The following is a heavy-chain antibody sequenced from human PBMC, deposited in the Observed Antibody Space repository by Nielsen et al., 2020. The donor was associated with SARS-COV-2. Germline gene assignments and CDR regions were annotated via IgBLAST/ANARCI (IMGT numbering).Heavy chain of an antibody. CDR2: INHSGST. Sequence: SETLSLTCAVYGGSFSGYYWSWIRQPPGKGLEWIGEINHSGSTYYNPSLKSRVTISVDTSKNQFSLKLSSVTAADTALYYCARGGTIFGVANSGMDVWGQGTTVTVSS. CDR3: ARGGTIFGVANSGMDV. V-gene: IGHV4-34*01. J-gene: IGHJ6*02. D-gene: IGHD3-3*01. CDR1: GGSFSGYY.